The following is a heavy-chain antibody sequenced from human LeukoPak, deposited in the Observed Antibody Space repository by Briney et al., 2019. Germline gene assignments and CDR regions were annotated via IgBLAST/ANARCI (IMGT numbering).Heavy chain of an antibody. CDR3: ATESYSGSYLYAFDI. D-gene: IGHD1-26*01. CDR1: GYTLTELS. J-gene: IGHJ3*02. V-gene: IGHV1-24*01. CDR2: FDPEDGET. Sequence: ASVTVSCKVSGYTLTELSMHWVRQAPGKGLEWMGGFDPEDGETIYAQKFQGRVTMTEDTSTDTAYMELSSLRSEDTAVYYCATESYSGSYLYAFDIWGQGTMVTVSS.